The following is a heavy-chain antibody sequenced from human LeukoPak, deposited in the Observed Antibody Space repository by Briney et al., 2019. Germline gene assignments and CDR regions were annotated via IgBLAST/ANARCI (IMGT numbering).Heavy chain of an antibody. Sequence: GSLRLSCAASGLTFSSYEMNWVRQPPGKGLEWIGEINHSGSTNYNPSLKSRVTISVDTSKNQFSLKLSSVTAADTAVYYCARLSVLRYFDWSRSGNFDYWGQGTLVTVSS. CDR1: GLTFSSYE. J-gene: IGHJ4*02. CDR2: INHSGST. CDR3: ARLSVLRYFDWSRSGNFDY. V-gene: IGHV4-34*01. D-gene: IGHD3-9*01.